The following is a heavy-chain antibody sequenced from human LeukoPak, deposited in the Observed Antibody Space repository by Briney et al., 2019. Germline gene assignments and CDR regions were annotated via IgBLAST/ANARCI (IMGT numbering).Heavy chain of an antibody. J-gene: IGHJ4*02. D-gene: IGHD3-22*01. CDR3: ARGRGYYDSSGYNY. CDR2: ISSSSSYI. V-gene: IGHV3-21*01. Sequence: GGSLRLSCAASGFTFSSYSMNWVRQAPGKGLEWVSSISSSSSYIYYADSVKGRFTISRDNAKNSLYLQMNSLRAEDTAVYHCARGRGYYDSSGYNYWGQGTLVTVSS. CDR1: GFTFSSYS.